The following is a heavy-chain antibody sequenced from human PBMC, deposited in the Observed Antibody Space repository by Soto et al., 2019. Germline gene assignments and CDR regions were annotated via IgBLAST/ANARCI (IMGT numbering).Heavy chain of an antibody. V-gene: IGHV2-70*01. Sequence: SGPTLVNPTQTLTLTCTFSGFSLSTSGMCVSWIRQPPGKALEWLALIDWDDDKYYSTSLKTRLTISKDTSKNQVVLTMTNMDPVDTATYYCARIINRYRHLGWFDPWGQGTLVTVSS. CDR2: IDWDDDK. CDR1: GFSLSTSGMC. J-gene: IGHJ5*02. D-gene: IGHD1-1*01. CDR3: ARIINRYRHLGWFDP.